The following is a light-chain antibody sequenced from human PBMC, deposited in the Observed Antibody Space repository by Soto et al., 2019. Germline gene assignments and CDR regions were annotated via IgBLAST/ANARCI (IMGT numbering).Light chain of an antibody. CDR3: CSYAGRYIVV. Sequence: QSALTQPRSVSGSPGHSVAISCTGTSSDVGGYTYVAWYRQYPGKAPKLMLYDVSKRPSAVPDRFSGSKSGNTASLTISGLQAEDEADYYCCSYAGRYIVVFGGGTQLTVL. CDR1: SSDVGGYTY. CDR2: DVS. V-gene: IGLV2-11*01. J-gene: IGLJ2*01.